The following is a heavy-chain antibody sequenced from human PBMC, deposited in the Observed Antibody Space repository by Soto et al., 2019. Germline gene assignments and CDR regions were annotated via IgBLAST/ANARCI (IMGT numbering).Heavy chain of an antibody. V-gene: IGHV4-4*07. J-gene: IGHJ6*02. D-gene: IGHD2-2*01. CDR3: ARDKSVDGENSCYGMGV. Sequence: PSETLSLTCTVSGGSISSYYWSWIRQLAGKGLGWIGRIYSSGSTNYNPSVKSRVTMSVDTSKSQFSLKLSSVTAADTAVYYCARDKSVDGENSCYGMGVWGQRTTVTVAS. CDR2: IYSSGST. CDR1: GGSISSYY.